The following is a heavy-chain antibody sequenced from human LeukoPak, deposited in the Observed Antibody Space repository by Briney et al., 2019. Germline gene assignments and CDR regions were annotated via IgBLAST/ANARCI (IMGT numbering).Heavy chain of an antibody. CDR3: ASPDTYYYDSSGPPPLAY. Sequence: QSGGSLRLSCAASGFTFSSYAMHWVRQAPGKGLEWVAVISYDGSNKYYADSVKGRFTISRDNSKNTLYLQMNSLRAEDTAVYYCASPDTYYYDSSGPPPLAYWGQGTLVTVSS. CDR2: ISYDGSNK. D-gene: IGHD3-22*01. V-gene: IGHV3-30-3*01. CDR1: GFTFSSYA. J-gene: IGHJ4*02.